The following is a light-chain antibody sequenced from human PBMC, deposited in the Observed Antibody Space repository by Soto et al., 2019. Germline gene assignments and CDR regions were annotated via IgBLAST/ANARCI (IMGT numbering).Light chain of an antibody. J-gene: IGLJ1*01. CDR3: SSYRSSSTFV. Sequence: QPVLTQPPSVSGAPGQRVTISCTGGWSNIGAGYEVHWYQHLPGTAPKLLIYGVTNRPSGVPDRFSGSRSGTSASLAITGLQAEDEADYYCSSYRSSSTFVFGTGTKVTVL. CDR2: GVT. CDR1: WSNIGAGYE. V-gene: IGLV1-40*01.